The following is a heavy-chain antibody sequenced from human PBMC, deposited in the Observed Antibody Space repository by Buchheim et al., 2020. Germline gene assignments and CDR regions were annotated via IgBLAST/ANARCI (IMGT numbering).Heavy chain of an antibody. V-gene: IGHV3-74*01. J-gene: IGHJ4*02. CDR3: ARDPLLNGGTLDY. D-gene: IGHD1-1*01. CDR1: GFTFSDLW. Sequence: EVQLVEFGGGLVQPGGSLRLSCAASGFTFSDLWMHWVRQTPGKGLMWVSRINSDGSSTIYGESVKGRFTVSRDNAKNTLYLQMNSLRAEDTGVYYCARDPLLNGGTLDYWGQGT. CDR2: INSDGSST.